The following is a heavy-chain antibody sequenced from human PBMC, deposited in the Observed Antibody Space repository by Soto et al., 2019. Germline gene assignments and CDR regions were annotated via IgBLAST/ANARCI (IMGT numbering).Heavy chain of an antibody. Sequence: QVELVQSGAEVRKPGASVKLSCKASGYAFTHYYIHWVRQAPGQGLEWMGVINPSGGATSYGQTYQGRITMTTDPSTRTVYMDLSSLRPGDTAVYYCARVGRLEYIWGDCWGQGTLVAVSS. V-gene: IGHV1-46*01. CDR3: ARVGRLEYIWGDC. CDR1: GYAFTHYY. CDR2: INPSGGAT. J-gene: IGHJ4*02. D-gene: IGHD3-16*01.